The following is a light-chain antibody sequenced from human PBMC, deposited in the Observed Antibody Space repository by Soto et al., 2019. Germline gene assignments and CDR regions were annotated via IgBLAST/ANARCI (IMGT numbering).Light chain of an antibody. V-gene: IGKV3-11*01. CDR3: QQRSNWVT. CDR1: QTVTKY. CDR2: DSS. Sequence: EILLTQSPDTLSLSPGERATLSCGASQTVTKYLAWYQQKPVQAPRLLIYDSSNRATGVPARFIGSGSGTNFTLTISRLEPEDFAVYYCQQRSNWVTFGGGTKVEI. J-gene: IGKJ4*01.